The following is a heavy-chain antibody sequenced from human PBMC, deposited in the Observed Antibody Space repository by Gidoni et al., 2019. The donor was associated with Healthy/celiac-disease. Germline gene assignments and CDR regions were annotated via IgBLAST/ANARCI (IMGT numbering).Heavy chain of an antibody. CDR1: GGSIRSGSYY. V-gene: IGHV4-61*02. D-gene: IGHD3-3*01. J-gene: IGHJ3*02. Sequence: QVQLQESGPGLVKPSQTLSLTCTVSGGSIRSGSYYWSWIRQPAGKGLEWIGRIYTSGSTNYNPSLKSRVTMSVDTSKNQFSLKLSSVTAADTAVYYCARDRATIGITIFGVGIGIWGQGTMVTVSS. CDR2: IYTSGST. CDR3: ARDRATIGITIFGVGIGI.